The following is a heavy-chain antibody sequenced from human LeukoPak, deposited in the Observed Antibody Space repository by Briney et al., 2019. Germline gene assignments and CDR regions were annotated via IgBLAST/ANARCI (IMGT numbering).Heavy chain of an antibody. CDR3: ARDYCSSTSCHGDY. Sequence: PGGSLRLSCAASGFTFSSYSMNWVRQAPGKGLEWVSSISSSSSYIYYADSVKGRFTISRDNAKNSLYLQMNSLRAEDTAVYYCARDYCSSTSCHGDYWGQGTLSPSPQ. J-gene: IGHJ4*02. CDR2: ISSSSSYI. V-gene: IGHV3-21*01. D-gene: IGHD2-2*01. CDR1: GFTFSSYS.